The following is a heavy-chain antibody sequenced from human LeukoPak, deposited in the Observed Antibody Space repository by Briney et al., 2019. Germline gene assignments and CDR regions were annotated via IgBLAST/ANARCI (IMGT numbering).Heavy chain of an antibody. CDR1: GLTFHDYA. CDR2: IVGDSSKT. J-gene: IGHJ6*03. V-gene: IGHV3-23*01. Sequence: GGSLRLSCAISGLTFHDYAMTRVRQAPGKGLEWVSTIVGDSSKTYYVDSVKGRFTISRDNSNYMLFLHMNNLRAEDTAIYYCAKQPYNYYYLDVWGKGTTVTVSS. D-gene: IGHD2-21*01. CDR3: AKQPYNYYYLDV.